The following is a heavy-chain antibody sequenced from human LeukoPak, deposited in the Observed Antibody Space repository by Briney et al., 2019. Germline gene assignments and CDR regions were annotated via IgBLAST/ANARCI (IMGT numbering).Heavy chain of an antibody. D-gene: IGHD2-8*01. CDR3: ARNGHFFDY. J-gene: IGHJ4*02. CDR2: INHSGST. V-gene: IGHV4-34*01. CDR1: GGSFSGYY. Sequence: SETLSLTCAVYGGSFSGYYWSWIRQPPGKGLEWIGEINHSGSTNYNPSLKSRVTISVDTSKNQFSLKLSSVTAADTAVYYYARNGHFFDYWGQGTLVTVSS.